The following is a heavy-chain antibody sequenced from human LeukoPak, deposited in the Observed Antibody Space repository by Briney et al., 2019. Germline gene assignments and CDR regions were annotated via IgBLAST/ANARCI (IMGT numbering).Heavy chain of an antibody. CDR2: IYYSGST. V-gene: IGHV4-30-4*01. J-gene: IGHJ5*02. D-gene: IGHD2/OR15-2a*01. CDR1: GGSISSGDYY. Sequence: SQTLSLTCTVSGGSISSGDYYWSWIRQPPGKGLEWIGYIYYSGSTYYNPSLKSRVTISVDTSKNQFSLKLSSVTAADTAVYYCARGGMTFHNWFDPWGPGTLVTVSS. CDR3: ARGGMTFHNWFDP.